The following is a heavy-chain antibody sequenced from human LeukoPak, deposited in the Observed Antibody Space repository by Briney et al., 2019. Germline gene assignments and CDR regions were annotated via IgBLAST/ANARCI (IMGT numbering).Heavy chain of an antibody. V-gene: IGHV3-33*08. CDR1: GFTFSSYG. J-gene: IGHJ5*02. D-gene: IGHD2-2*01. Sequence: PGGSLRLSCAASGFTFSSYGMHWVRQAPGKGLEWVAVIWYDGSNKYYADSVKGRFTISRDNSKNTLYLQMNSLRAEDTAVYYCAKVDDCSSTSCYGGNWFDPWGQGTLVTVSS. CDR2: IWYDGSNK. CDR3: AKVDDCSSTSCYGGNWFDP.